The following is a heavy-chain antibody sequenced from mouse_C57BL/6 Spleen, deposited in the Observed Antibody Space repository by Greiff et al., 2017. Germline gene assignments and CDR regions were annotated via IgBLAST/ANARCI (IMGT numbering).Heavy chain of an antibody. CDR1: GYTFTSYW. V-gene: IGHV1-50*01. CDR2: IDPSDSYT. J-gene: IGHJ2*01. Sequence: VQLQQSGAELVKPGASVKLSCKASGYTFTSYWMQWVKQRPGQGLEWIGEIDPSDSYTNYNQKFKGKATLTVDTSSSTAYMQLSSLASEDSAVYYCARNRPTGYFDYWGQGTTLTVSS. CDR3: ARNRPTGYFDY.